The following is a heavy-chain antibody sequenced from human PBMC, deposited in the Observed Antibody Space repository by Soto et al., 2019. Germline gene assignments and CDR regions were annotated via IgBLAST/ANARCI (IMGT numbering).Heavy chain of an antibody. J-gene: IGHJ6*02. CDR1: GGSISSGGYY. D-gene: IGHD6-13*01. CDR2: IYYSGST. CDR3: ARGSYSSSWPDYYYYGMDV. V-gene: IGHV4-31*03. Sequence: SETLSLTCTVSGGSISSGGYYWSWIRQHPGKGLEWIGYIYYSGSTYYNPSLKSRVTISVDTSKNQFSLKLSSVTAADTAVYYCARGSYSSSWPDYYYYGMDVWGQGTTVTVSS.